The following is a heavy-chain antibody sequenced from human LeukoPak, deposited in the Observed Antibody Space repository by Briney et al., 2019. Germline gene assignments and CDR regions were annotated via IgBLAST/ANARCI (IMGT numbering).Heavy chain of an antibody. CDR1: GYTFTAYY. V-gene: IGHV1-46*01. J-gene: IGHJ4*02. Sequence: GASVRVSCKASGYTFTAYYLHWVRQAPGQGLEWMGIINPSGGSTSYAQKFQGRVTMTRDTSTSTVYMELSSLRSEDTAVYYCARVKNYDILTGYFSLDYWGQGTLVTVSS. CDR2: INPSGGST. CDR3: ARVKNYDILTGYFSLDY. D-gene: IGHD3-9*01.